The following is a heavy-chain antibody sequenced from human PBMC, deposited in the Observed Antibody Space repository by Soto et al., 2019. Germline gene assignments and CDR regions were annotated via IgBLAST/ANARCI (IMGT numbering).Heavy chain of an antibody. CDR1: GYTFTSYG. CDR2: ISAYNGNT. J-gene: IGHJ4*02. D-gene: IGHD5-12*01. V-gene: IGHV1-18*04. CDR3: ARGTQEMATPAGLDY. Sequence: SVQVYCKASGYTFTSYGISWVRQAPGQGLEWMGWISAYNGNTNYAQKLQGRVTMTTDTSTSTAYMELRSLRSDDTAVYYCARGTQEMATPAGLDYWGQGTLVTVSS.